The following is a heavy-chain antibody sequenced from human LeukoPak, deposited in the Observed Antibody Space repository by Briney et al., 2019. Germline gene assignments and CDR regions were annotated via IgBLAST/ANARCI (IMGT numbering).Heavy chain of an antibody. Sequence: SETLSLTCTVSGGSISSSSYYWGWIRQPPGKGLEWIGNLYYSGSTNYNPSLKSRVTISVDTSKNQFSLKLSSVTAADTAVYYCAREVFSGYSSSWYRNYYFDYWGQGTLVTVSS. CDR3: AREVFSGYSSSWYRNYYFDY. V-gene: IGHV4-39*07. CDR1: GGSISSSSYY. CDR2: LYYSGST. J-gene: IGHJ4*02. D-gene: IGHD6-13*01.